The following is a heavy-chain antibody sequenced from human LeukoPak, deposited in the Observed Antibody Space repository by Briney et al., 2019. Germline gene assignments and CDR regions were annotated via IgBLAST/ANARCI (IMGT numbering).Heavy chain of an antibody. CDR2: IYHSGST. J-gene: IGHJ3*02. V-gene: IGHV4-38-2*02. D-gene: IGHD3-22*01. Sequence: PSETLSLTCTVSGYSISSGYYWGWIRQPPGKGLEWIGSIYHSGSTYYNPSLKRRVTISVDTSKHQFSLKLSSVTAADTAVYFCARGPYSYDSSGAFDIWGQGTMVTVSS. CDR3: ARGPYSYDSSGAFDI. CDR1: GYSISSGYY.